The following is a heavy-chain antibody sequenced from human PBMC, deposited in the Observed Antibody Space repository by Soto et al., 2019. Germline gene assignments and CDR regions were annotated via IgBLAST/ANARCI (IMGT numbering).Heavy chain of an antibody. D-gene: IGHD1-26*01. J-gene: IGHJ4*02. Sequence: QVHLVESGGGAVQPGGSLTLSCVASGFTFSSDAMHWVRQAPGKGLESVAVISNDGTKNHHTDSVKGRFTISRDNSKNTLYLQMNSLRTEDTAVYYCAKDQGVGGTLGLFDYWGQGTLVTVSS. CDR1: GFTFSSDA. CDR3: AKDQGVGGTLGLFDY. V-gene: IGHV3-30*18. CDR2: ISNDGTKN.